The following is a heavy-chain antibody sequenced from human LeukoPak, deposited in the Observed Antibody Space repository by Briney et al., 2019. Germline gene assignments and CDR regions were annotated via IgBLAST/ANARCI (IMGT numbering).Heavy chain of an antibody. D-gene: IGHD6-19*01. J-gene: IGHJ6*03. Sequence: SETLSLTCTVSGGSIRSSSYYWGWIRQPPGKGLEWIGSIYYSGSTYYNPSLKSRVTISLDTSKNQFSLRLSSLTAADTAVYYCARVSGQFYFYYYMDVWGKGTTVTISS. CDR2: IYYSGST. CDR1: GGSIRSSSYY. CDR3: ARVSGQFYFYYYMDV. V-gene: IGHV4-39*01.